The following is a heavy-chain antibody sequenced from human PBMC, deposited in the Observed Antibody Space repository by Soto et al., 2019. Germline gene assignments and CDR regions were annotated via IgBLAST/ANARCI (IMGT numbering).Heavy chain of an antibody. V-gene: IGHV5-51*01. D-gene: IGHD6-13*01. CDR3: ARQSGIAEGATAGYYYGMDV. J-gene: IGHJ6*02. Sequence: PXESLKLSWQCSGNHFNTYWVGLVLQMPGKGLGWMGIIYPGDSDTKYSPSFQGQVTISADKSISTAYLQWSSLKASDTAMYYCARQSGIAEGATAGYYYGMDVWGQGTTVTVSS. CDR1: GNHFNTYW. CDR2: IYPGDSDT.